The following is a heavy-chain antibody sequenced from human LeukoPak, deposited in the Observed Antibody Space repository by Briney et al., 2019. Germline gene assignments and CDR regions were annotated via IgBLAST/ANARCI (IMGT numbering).Heavy chain of an antibody. CDR3: ARGLSSSWYRAFDI. Sequence: ASVKVSCKAPGYTFTNYGFSWVRQAPGQGLEWMGWISAYNGNTNYAQKLQGRVTMTTDASTSTAYMELRSLRSDDTAVYYCARGLSSSWYRAFDIWGQGTMVTVSS. CDR2: ISAYNGNT. J-gene: IGHJ3*02. D-gene: IGHD6-13*01. CDR1: GYTFTNYG. V-gene: IGHV1-18*01.